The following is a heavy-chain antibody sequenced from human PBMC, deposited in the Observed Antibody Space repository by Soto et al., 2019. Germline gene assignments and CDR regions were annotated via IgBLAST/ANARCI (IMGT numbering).Heavy chain of an antibody. CDR3: ARHHVLGRTIAGAADF. CDR1: GKSLSAYY. D-gene: IGHD1-26*01. J-gene: IGHJ4*02. Sequence: QVQLQQSRAGLLKPAETLSLTCAVYGKSLSAYYWSWIRQTPGKGLECLGEIKHRGNTNYNPSLKSHVTISVDTSKNQLFLSPSSATAAETAMYYCARHHVLGRTIAGAADFWGPGTLVT. V-gene: IGHV4-34*01. CDR2: IKHRGNT.